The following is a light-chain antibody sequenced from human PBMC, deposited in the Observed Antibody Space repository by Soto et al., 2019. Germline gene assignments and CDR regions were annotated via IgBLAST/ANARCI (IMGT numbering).Light chain of an antibody. CDR1: QSLVPSDGNTY. J-gene: IGKJ5*01. CDR2: QIS. V-gene: IGKV2-24*01. Sequence: DIVMTQTPLSSPVTLGQPASISCRSSQSLVPSDGNTYLSWLQQRPGQPPRLLIYQISDRFSGVPDRFSGSGAGTDFTLTISRVEAEDVGVYYCMQATQFPITFGQGTRLEVK. CDR3: MQATQFPIT.